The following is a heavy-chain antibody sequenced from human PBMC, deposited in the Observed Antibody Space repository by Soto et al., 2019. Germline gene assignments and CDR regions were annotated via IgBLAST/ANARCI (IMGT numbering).Heavy chain of an antibody. J-gene: IGHJ6*03. CDR1: GGSISSSSYY. D-gene: IGHD3-10*01. CDR3: ARHRDLLWFGELSHYYYMDV. Sequence: QLQLQESGPGLVKPSETLSLTCTVSGGSISSSSYYWGWIRQPPGKGLEWIGIIYYSGSTYYNPSLKSRVTLSVDTSKNQFSLKLSSVTAADTDVYYCARHRDLLWFGELSHYYYMDVWGKGTTVTVSS. V-gene: IGHV4-39*01. CDR2: IYYSGST.